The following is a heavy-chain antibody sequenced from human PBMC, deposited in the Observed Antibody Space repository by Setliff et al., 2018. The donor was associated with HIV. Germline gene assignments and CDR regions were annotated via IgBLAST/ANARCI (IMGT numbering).Heavy chain of an antibody. CDR1: GGSIISSSHY. CDR2: VHYSETT. Sequence: SETLSLTCTVSGGSIISSSHYWGWIRQPPGKGLEWIGSVHYSETTYYNPSLKSRVTLSADTSKNQLSLSLTSVTAADTAVYYCARVRLTMIMMVDYFDQWGQGTLVTVSS. D-gene: IGHD3-22*01. CDR3: ARVRLTMIMMVDYFDQ. V-gene: IGHV4-39*07. J-gene: IGHJ4*02.